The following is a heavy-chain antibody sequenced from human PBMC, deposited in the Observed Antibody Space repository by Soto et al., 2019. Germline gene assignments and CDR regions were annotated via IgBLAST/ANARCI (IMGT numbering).Heavy chain of an antibody. CDR3: ARSPFPGSSWPLDY. CDR2: IYYSGST. V-gene: IGHV4-31*03. CDR1: GGSISSGGYY. J-gene: IGHJ4*02. D-gene: IGHD6-13*01. Sequence: SETLYLTCTVSGGSISSGGYYWSWLRQHPGKGLEWIGYIYYSGSTYYNPSLKSRVTISVDTSKNQFSLKLSSVTAADTAVYYCARSPFPGSSWPLDYWGQGTLVTVSS.